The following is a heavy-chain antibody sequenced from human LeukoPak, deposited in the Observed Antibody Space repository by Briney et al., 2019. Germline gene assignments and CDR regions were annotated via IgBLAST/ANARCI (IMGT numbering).Heavy chain of an antibody. CDR1: GYSISSGYY. CDR3: ARRTDYGDYSWFDP. V-gene: IGHV4-38-2*01. Sequence: SETLSLTCAVSGYSISSGYYWGWIRQPPGKGLEWIGSIYHSGSTYYNPSLKSRVTISVDTSKNQFSLKLSSVTAADTAVYYCARRTDYGDYSWFDPWGQGNLVTVSS. D-gene: IGHD4-17*01. CDR2: IYHSGST. J-gene: IGHJ5*02.